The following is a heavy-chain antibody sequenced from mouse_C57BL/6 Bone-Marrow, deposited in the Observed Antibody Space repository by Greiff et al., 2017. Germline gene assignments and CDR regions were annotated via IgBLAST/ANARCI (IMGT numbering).Heavy chain of an antibody. D-gene: IGHD1-1*01. CDR2: IDPETGGT. Sequence: ESGAELVRPGASVTLSCKASGYTFTDYEMHWVKQTPVHGLVWIGAIDPETGGTAYNQKFKGKAILTADKSSSTAYMELRSLTSEDSAVYYCTRGITTVVAGDYWGQGTTLTVSS. V-gene: IGHV1-15*01. CDR3: TRGITTVVAGDY. CDR1: GYTFTDYE. J-gene: IGHJ2*01.